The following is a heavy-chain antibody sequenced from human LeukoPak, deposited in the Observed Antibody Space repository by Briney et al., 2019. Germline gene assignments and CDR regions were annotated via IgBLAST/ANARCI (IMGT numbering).Heavy chain of an antibody. Sequence: PSETLSLTCTVSGGSISSYYWSWIRQPPGKGLEWIGSIYYSGSTNYNPSLKSRVTISVDTSKNRFSLKLSSVTAADTAVYYCARSFARDSDILTGYYIGDYWGQGTLVTVSS. CDR1: GGSISSYY. CDR2: IYYSGST. CDR3: ARSFARDSDILTGYYIGDY. J-gene: IGHJ4*02. V-gene: IGHV4-59*01. D-gene: IGHD3-9*01.